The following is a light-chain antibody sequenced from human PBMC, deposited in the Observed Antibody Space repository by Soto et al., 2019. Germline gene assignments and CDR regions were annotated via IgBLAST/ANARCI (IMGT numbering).Light chain of an antibody. V-gene: IGKV1-27*01. CDR1: QVIGNY. CDR2: GAY. J-gene: IGKJ5*01. CDR3: QKYNSGLIT. Sequence: DIQMTQSPSSLSASVGDRVTITCRASQVIGNYLAWYQQKPGKVPKLLIYGAYTLQSGVPSRFSGSGSGTDFTLTTSSLQPEDVAIYYCQKYNSGLITFGQGTRLEIK.